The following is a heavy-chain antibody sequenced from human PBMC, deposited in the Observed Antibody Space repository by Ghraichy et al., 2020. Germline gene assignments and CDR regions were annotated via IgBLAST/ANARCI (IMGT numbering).Heavy chain of an antibody. Sequence: ALRLSCAASGFTFSSYAMHWVRQAPGKGLEWVAVISYDGSNKYYADSVKGRFTISRDNSKNTLYLQMNSLRAEDTAVYYCARDQGAVEPYYYGMDVWGQGTTVTVSS. CDR2: ISYDGSNK. D-gene: IGHD5-24*01. J-gene: IGHJ6*02. CDR1: GFTFSSYA. CDR3: ARDQGAVEPYYYGMDV. V-gene: IGHV3-30-3*01.